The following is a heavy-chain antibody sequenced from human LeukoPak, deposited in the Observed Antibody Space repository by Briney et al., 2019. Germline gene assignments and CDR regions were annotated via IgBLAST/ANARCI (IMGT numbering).Heavy chain of an antibody. D-gene: IGHD5-24*01. V-gene: IGHV1-2*06. Sequence: ASVKVSCKASGYTFTGYYMHWVRQAPGQVLEWMGRINPNSGGTNYAQKFQGRVTMTRDTSISTAYMELSRLRSDDTAVYYCARDRSLGPWLSYWGQGTLVTVSS. J-gene: IGHJ4*02. CDR3: ARDRSLGPWLSY. CDR2: INPNSGGT. CDR1: GYTFTGYY.